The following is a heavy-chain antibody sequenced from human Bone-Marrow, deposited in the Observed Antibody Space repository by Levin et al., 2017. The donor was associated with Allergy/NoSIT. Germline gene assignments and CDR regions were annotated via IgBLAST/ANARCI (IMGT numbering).Heavy chain of an antibody. D-gene: IGHD3-22*01. V-gene: IGHV3-48*02. CDR2: ITSSGDST. CDR1: GFTFRHYT. CDR3: ARDPARGYYDSSGYSGDH. Sequence: VASVKVSCAASGFTFRHYTMNWVRQAPGKGLEWVSCITSSGDSTYYADSVKGRFTISRDNAKNSLYLQLNRLRDEDTAMYYCARDPARGYYDSSGYSGDHWGQGTLVTVSS. J-gene: IGHJ4*02.